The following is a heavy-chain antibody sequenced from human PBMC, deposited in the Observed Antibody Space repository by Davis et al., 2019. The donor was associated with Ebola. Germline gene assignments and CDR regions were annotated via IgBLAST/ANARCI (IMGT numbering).Heavy chain of an antibody. CDR2: IYYSGST. Sequence: PSETLSLTCTVSGGSVSSGSYYWSWIRQPPGKGLEWIGYIYYSGSTNYNPSLKSRVTISVDTSKNQFSLKLSSVTAADTAVYYCARVGTAEYYYDSSGYRDHWGQGTLVTVSS. J-gene: IGHJ4*02. D-gene: IGHD3-22*01. CDR1: GGSVSSGSYY. CDR3: ARVGTAEYYYDSSGYRDH. V-gene: IGHV4-61*01.